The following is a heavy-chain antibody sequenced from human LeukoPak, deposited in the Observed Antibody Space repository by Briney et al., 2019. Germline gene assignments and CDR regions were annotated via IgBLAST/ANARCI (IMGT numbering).Heavy chain of an antibody. Sequence: GGSLRLSCAASGFTFSTFSMHWVRQAPGKGLEWVAVILYDGSTQYYADSVRGRFAASRDNSRDTLYLQMNSLRVEDTAVYYCARVDCRSTSCSPFDYWGQGTLVTVSS. V-gene: IGHV3-30*09. CDR2: ILYDGSTQ. J-gene: IGHJ4*02. D-gene: IGHD2-2*01. CDR3: ARVDCRSTSCSPFDY. CDR1: GFTFSTFS.